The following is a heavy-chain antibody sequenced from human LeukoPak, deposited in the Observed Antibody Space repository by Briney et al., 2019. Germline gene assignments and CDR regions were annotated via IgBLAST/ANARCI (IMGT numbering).Heavy chain of an antibody. Sequence: GGSLRLSCAASGFTFSSYSMNWVRQAPGKGLEWVSSISSSSSYIYYADSVKGRFTISRDNAKNSLYLQMNSLRAEDTALYYCAKGYYYDSSGYSDPLDYWGQGTLVTVSS. CDR2: ISSSSSYI. D-gene: IGHD3-22*01. J-gene: IGHJ4*02. CDR1: GFTFSSYS. CDR3: AKGYYYDSSGYSDPLDY. V-gene: IGHV3-21*04.